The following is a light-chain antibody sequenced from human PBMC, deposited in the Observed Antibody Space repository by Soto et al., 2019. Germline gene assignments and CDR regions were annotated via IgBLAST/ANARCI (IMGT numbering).Light chain of an antibody. Sequence: DIQMTQSPSSLSASVGDRVTITCRASQSISNFLNWYQQKPGKAPKLLIYGASTLQSGVPSRFSGGGSGTDFTLTISSLQPEDFATYYCQQTYSTPGYTFDQGTMLEIK. V-gene: IGKV1-39*01. CDR1: QSISNF. CDR2: GAS. CDR3: QQTYSTPGYT. J-gene: IGKJ2*01.